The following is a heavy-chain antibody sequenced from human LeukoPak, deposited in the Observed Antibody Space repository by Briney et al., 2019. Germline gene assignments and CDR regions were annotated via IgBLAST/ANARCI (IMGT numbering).Heavy chain of an antibody. V-gene: IGHV4-30-2*01. Sequence: SQTLSLTCAVSGGSISSGGYSWSWIRQPPGKGLEWIGYIYHSGSTYYNPSLKSRVTISVDRSKNQFSLKLSSVTAADTAVYYRARGTGFSGYDSEASYGMDVWGQGTAVTVSS. CDR1: GGSISSGGYS. CDR2: IYHSGST. D-gene: IGHD5-12*01. CDR3: ARGTGFSGYDSEASYGMDV. J-gene: IGHJ6*02.